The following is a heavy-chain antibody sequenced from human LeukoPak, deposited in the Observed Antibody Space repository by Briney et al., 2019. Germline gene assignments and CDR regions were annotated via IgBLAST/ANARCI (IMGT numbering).Heavy chain of an antibody. D-gene: IGHD3-3*01. CDR1: GFTFSSYA. CDR3: AKRPSYYDFWSGYGY. Sequence: GGSLRLSCAASGFTFSSYAMSWVRQAPGKGLEWVSAISGSGGSTYYADSVKGRFTISRDNSKNTLYLQMNSLRAEDTAVYYCAKRPSYYDFWSGYGYWGQGTLVTVSS. CDR2: ISGSGGST. V-gene: IGHV3-23*01. J-gene: IGHJ4*02.